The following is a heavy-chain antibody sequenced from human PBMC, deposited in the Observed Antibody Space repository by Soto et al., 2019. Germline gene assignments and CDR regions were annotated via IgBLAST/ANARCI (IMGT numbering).Heavy chain of an antibody. CDR3: ARTLNPIGSYRPYFDY. Sequence: GGSLRLSCAASGFTFSSYAMSWVRQAPGKGLEWVSAISGSGGSTYYADSVKGRFTISRDNSKNTLYLQMNSLRAEDTAVYYCARTLNPIGSYRPYFDYWGQGTLVTVSS. CDR2: ISGSGGST. J-gene: IGHJ4*02. V-gene: IGHV3-23*01. CDR1: GFTFSSYA. D-gene: IGHD1-26*01.